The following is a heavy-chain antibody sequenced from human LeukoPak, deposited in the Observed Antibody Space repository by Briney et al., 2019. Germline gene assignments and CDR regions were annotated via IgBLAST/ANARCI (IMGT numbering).Heavy chain of an antibody. Sequence: PSETLSLTCTVSGGSISSRGYYWGWIRQPPGKGLEWIGHIYYSGSTYYNPSLKSRVTISVDTSKNQFSLKLSSVTAADTAVYNCARYSSAGFDPWGQGTMVTVCS. D-gene: IGHD6-25*01. CDR1: GGSISSRGYY. V-gene: IGHV4-39*01. CDR3: ARYSSAGFDP. J-gene: IGHJ5*02. CDR2: IYYSGST.